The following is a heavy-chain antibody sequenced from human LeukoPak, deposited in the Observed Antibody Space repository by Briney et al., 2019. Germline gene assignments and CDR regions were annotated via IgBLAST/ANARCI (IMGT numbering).Heavy chain of an antibody. CDR2: ISGSGGST. Sequence: GGSLRLSCAASGFTFSSYARSWVRQAPGKGLEWVAAISGSGGSTYYADSMEGRFTISRDNSKNTLYLQMNSLRAEDTAVYYCAKALRPVVTPADFDYWGQGTLVTVSS. CDR3: AKALRPVVTPADFDY. V-gene: IGHV3-23*01. D-gene: IGHD4-23*01. J-gene: IGHJ4*02. CDR1: GFTFSSYA.